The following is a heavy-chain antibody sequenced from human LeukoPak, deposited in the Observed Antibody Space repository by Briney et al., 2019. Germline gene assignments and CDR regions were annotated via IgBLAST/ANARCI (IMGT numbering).Heavy chain of an antibody. Sequence: GGSLRLSCAASGFTFNNAWMSWVRQAPGKGLEWVANIKQDGTEKSYVDSVKGRFTISRDNVKNSVYLQLHSLRADDTAIYCCVRDTYRTAVAGSSGLGYWGQGTLVTVSS. CDR1: GFTFNNAW. D-gene: IGHD6-19*01. V-gene: IGHV3-7*01. CDR3: VRDTYRTAVAGSSGLGY. CDR2: IKQDGTEK. J-gene: IGHJ4*02.